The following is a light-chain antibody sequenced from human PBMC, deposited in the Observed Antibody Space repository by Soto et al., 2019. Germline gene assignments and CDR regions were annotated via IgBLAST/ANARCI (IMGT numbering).Light chain of an antibody. V-gene: IGKV3-11*01. CDR3: QQRSNWPRT. CDR2: DAS. CDR1: QNVRKN. J-gene: IGKJ5*01. Sequence: EIVLTQSPGALSVSPGERATLSCRARQNVRKNLAWYQQKPGQAPRLLIYDASNRATGIPARFSGSGSGTDFTLTISSLEPEDFAVYYCQQRSNWPRTFGQGTRLEIK.